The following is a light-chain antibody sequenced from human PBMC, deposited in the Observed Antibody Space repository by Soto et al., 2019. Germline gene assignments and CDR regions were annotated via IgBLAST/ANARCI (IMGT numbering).Light chain of an antibody. CDR2: EVS. CDR3: SSYTRSSTPYV. CDR1: SSDVGGYNY. Sequence: QSVLTQPASVSGSPEQSITISCTGTSSDVGGYNYVSWYQQHPGKAPKLMIYEVSNRPSRVSNRFSGSKSGNTASLTISGLQAEDEADYYCSSYTRSSTPYVYGTGTKLTVL. J-gene: IGLJ1*01. V-gene: IGLV2-14*01.